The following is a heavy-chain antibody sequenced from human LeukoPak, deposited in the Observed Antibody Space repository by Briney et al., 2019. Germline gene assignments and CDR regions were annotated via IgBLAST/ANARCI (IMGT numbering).Heavy chain of an antibody. D-gene: IGHD1-14*01. CDR2: IKKDGSEE. Sequence: PGRSLRLSCAASGFTFNSYLMSWVRQAPERRLERVANIKKDGSEESYLDAVKGRFTVSRDNAKNSLFLQMNSLRGEDTAVYYCARSNPNRNALDLWGQGTMVTISS. CDR1: GFTFNSYL. V-gene: IGHV3-7*01. CDR3: ARSNPNRNALDL. J-gene: IGHJ3*01.